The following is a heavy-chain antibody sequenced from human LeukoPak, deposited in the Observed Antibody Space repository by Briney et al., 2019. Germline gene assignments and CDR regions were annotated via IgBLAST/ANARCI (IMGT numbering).Heavy chain of an antibody. CDR2: IYYSGST. Sequence: KSSETLSLTCTVSGGSISSSSYYWGWIRQPPGKGLEWIGSIYYSGSTYYNPSLKSRVTISVDTSKNQFSLKLSSVTAADTAVYYCARDNDFWSFKTFDIWGQGTMVTVSS. D-gene: IGHD3-3*01. CDR1: GGSISSSSYY. CDR3: ARDNDFWSFKTFDI. V-gene: IGHV4-39*07. J-gene: IGHJ3*02.